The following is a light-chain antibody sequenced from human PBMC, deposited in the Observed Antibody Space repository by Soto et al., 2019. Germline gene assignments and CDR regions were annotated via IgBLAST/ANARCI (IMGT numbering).Light chain of an antibody. J-gene: IGKJ1*01. CDR1: QGISNC. V-gene: IGKV1-27*01. CDR3: QKDNSAPRT. CDR2: AAS. Sequence: IQMTQAPSSLSASVGDRVTITCRASQGISNCLAWYQQKPGKVPKILIYAASTLQSGVTSRFSGSGSGTDFTLTISSLQPEDVATYYGQKDNSAPRTCGQGTKVEIK.